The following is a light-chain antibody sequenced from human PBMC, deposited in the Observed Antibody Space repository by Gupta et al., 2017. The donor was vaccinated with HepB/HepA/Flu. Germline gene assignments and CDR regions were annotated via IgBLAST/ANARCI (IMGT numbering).Light chain of an antibody. V-gene: IGKV3D-15*01. CDR2: GAS. CDR1: QSISGN. Sequence: EIVMTQSPATLSVSPGESVTLSCRSSQSISGNVAWHQQKPGQSPTLLIYGASTRAAGIPARFSGSASGTDFSLTISSRQSEDLAIYYCQQYDYWRPLTFGQGTRLEIK. J-gene: IGKJ5*01. CDR3: QQYDYWRPLT.